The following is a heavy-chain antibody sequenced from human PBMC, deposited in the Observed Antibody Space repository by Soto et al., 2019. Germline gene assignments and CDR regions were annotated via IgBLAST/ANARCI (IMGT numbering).Heavy chain of an antibody. D-gene: IGHD2-15*01. CDR3: AKRGGVVGGSEHPFFEY. CDR1: GFIFSNYG. Sequence: ESGGGVVQPGKSLRLSCAASGFIFSNYGMHWVRQAPGKGLEWVAPISFDGKNRNYADSVKGRFTIYRDNPKNTLYLEMNSLRPEDTAFYYCAKRGGVVGGSEHPFFEYWGQGTLVTVSS. CDR2: ISFDGKNR. V-gene: IGHV3-30*18. J-gene: IGHJ4*02.